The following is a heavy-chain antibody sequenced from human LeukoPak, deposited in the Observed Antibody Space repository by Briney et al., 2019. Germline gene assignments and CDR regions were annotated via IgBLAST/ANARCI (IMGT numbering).Heavy chain of an antibody. CDR1: GFTFSSYG. CDR3: ARSLEDYYYYGMDV. Sequence: PGRSLRLSCAASGFTFSSYGMHWVRQAPGKGLEWVAVIWYDGSNKYYADSVKGRFTISRDNSKNTLYLQMSSLRAEDTAVYYCARSLEDYYYYGMDVWGKGTTVTVSS. J-gene: IGHJ6*04. V-gene: IGHV3-33*01. D-gene: IGHD3-3*01. CDR2: IWYDGSNK.